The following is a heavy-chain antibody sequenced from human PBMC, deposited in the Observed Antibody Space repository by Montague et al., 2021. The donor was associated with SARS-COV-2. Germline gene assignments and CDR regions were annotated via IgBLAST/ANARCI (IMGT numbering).Heavy chain of an antibody. Sequence: SETLSLTCAVYGGSLSGDHWSWIRQPAGKGLEWIGEVNHSGHTNXNVXLRSRVTMSVYTSKSQFSLKVRSVTAAATAVYYCARGPVGVAARLRYYFDQWGQGTLVTVSS. CDR2: VNHSGHT. CDR3: ARGPVGVAARLRYYFDQ. CDR1: GGSLSGDH. J-gene: IGHJ4*02. V-gene: IGHV4-34*01. D-gene: IGHD6-6*01.